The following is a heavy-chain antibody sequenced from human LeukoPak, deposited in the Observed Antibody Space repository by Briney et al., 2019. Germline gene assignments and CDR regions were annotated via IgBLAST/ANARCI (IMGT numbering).Heavy chain of an antibody. Sequence: SETLSLTCTVSGGSISSYYWGWIRQPPGKGLEWIGSIYYSGSTYYNPSLKSRVTISVDTSKNQFSLKLSSVTAADTAVNYCARHLWQLDPYIVIVPTAKDWFDPWGQGTLVTVSS. D-gene: IGHD2-2*01. CDR1: GGSISSYY. CDR3: ARHLWQLDPYIVIVPTAKDWFDP. CDR2: IYYSGST. J-gene: IGHJ5*02. V-gene: IGHV4-39*01.